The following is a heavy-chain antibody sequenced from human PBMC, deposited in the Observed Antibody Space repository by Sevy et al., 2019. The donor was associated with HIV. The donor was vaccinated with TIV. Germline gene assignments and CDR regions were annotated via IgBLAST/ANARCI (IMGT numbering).Heavy chain of an antibody. D-gene: IGHD3-3*01. CDR1: GYIFSDYH. CDR3: AKDSVSWSAFFDH. J-gene: IGHJ4*02. Sequence: ASVKVSCKASGYIFSDYHIHWARQAPGQRLEWMGWINGKSGDTEYAEKFQGRVTMSRDTSISTAYMELTRLQSDDTAVYYCAKDSVSWSAFFDHWGQGTTVTVSS. CDR2: INGKSGDT. V-gene: IGHV1-2*02.